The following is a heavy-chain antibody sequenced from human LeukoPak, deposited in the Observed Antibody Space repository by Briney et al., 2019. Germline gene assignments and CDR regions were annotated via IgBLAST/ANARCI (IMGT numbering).Heavy chain of an antibody. Sequence: SETLSLTCTVSGASISTYYWGWIRQPPEKRPEWIGHISYSGGTNYNPSLNSRVTISTDTSKNQFSLNLSSVTAADTAVYYCARVPDTSGYFYYFDYWGRGTLVTVSS. D-gene: IGHD3-22*01. CDR1: GASISTYY. V-gene: IGHV4-59*01. CDR3: ARVPDTSGYFYYFDY. CDR2: ISYSGGT. J-gene: IGHJ4*02.